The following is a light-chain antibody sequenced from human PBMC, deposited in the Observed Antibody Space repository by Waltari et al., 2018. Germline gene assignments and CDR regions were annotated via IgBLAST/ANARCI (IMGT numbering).Light chain of an antibody. CDR3: QQFKSYPIT. Sequence: IQLTQSPSSLSASVGDRVTITCRASQGISSALAWYHQKSGKAPKLLFYDAFSLESGVPSRFSCSGSGTDCTLTISRLQPEDFATYYCQQFKSYPITFGQGTRLEIK. CDR1: QGISSA. V-gene: IGKV1-13*02. CDR2: DAF. J-gene: IGKJ5*01.